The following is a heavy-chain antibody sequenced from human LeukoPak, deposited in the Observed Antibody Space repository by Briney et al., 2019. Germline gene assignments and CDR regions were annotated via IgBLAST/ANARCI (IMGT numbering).Heavy chain of an antibody. CDR3: AATPPDSIFGVVIYYYYMDV. J-gene: IGHJ6*03. D-gene: IGHD3-3*01. CDR1: GFTFSSYS. CDR2: ISSSSSTL. Sequence: GGSLRLSCAASGFTFSSYSMNWVRQAPGKGLEWVSYISSSSSTLYYADSVKGRFTISRDNAKNSLYLQMNSLRAEDTAVYYCAATPPDSIFGVVIYYYYMDVWGKGTTVTVSS. V-gene: IGHV3-48*01.